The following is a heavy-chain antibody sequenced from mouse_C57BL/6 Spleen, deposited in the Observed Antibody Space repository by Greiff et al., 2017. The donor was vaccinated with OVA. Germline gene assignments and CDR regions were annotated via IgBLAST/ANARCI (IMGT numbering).Heavy chain of an antibody. Sequence: VQLQQSGAELARPGASVKLSCKASGYTFTSYGISWVKQRTGQGLEWIGEIYPRSGNTYYNEKFKGKATLTADKSSSTAYMELRSLTSEDSAVYFCARGKFITTVVATEYAMDYWGQGTSVTVSS. CDR2: IYPRSGNT. CDR1: GYTFTSYG. V-gene: IGHV1-81*01. CDR3: ARGKFITTVVATEYAMDY. D-gene: IGHD1-1*01. J-gene: IGHJ4*01.